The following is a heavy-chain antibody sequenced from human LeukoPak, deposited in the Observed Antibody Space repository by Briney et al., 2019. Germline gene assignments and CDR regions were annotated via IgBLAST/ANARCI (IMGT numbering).Heavy chain of an antibody. Sequence: GASVKVSCKASGYTFTSYDINWVRQATGQGLEWMGWMNPNSGNTGYAQKFQGRVTITRDTSASTAYMELSSLRSEDTAVYYCARGPPHDSLRYFDHHGHWFDPWGQGTLVTVSS. D-gene: IGHD3-9*01. V-gene: IGHV1-8*03. J-gene: IGHJ5*02. CDR3: ARGPPHDSLRYFDHHGHWFDP. CDR1: GYTFTSYD. CDR2: MNPNSGNT.